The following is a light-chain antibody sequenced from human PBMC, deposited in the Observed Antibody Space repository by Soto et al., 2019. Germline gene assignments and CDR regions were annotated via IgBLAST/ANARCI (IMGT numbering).Light chain of an antibody. V-gene: IGKV3-20*01. J-gene: IGKJ2*01. Sequence: EIVLTQSPGTLSLSPRERATLSCRASQSVRSSFFAWYQQKPGQAPRLLIYDVSVRATGIPDRFSGSGSGTDFTLTINRLEPEDFAVYYCQQYENSVMYTFGQGTKLEIK. CDR1: QSVRSSF. CDR3: QQYENSVMYT. CDR2: DVS.